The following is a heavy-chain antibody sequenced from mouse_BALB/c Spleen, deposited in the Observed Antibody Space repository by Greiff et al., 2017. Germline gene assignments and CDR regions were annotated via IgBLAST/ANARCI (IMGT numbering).Heavy chain of an antibody. CDR2: IDPSDSET. D-gene: IGHD2-12*01. Sequence: VQLQQSGPQLVRPGASVKISCKASGYSFTSYWMHWVKQRPGQGLEWIGMIDPSDSETRLNQKFKDKATLTVDKSSSTAYMQLSSPSSEDSAVYDCAPSYYCRAIDYWGQGTTVTVSS. J-gene: IGHJ4*01. CDR3: APSYYCRAIDY. V-gene: IGHV1-74*01. CDR1: GYSFTSYW.